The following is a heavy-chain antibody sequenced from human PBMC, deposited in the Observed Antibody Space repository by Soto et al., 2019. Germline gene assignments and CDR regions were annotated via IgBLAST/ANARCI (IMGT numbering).Heavy chain of an antibody. CDR2: IYWDDDK. Sequence: QITLKESGPTLVKPTQTPTLTCTFSGFSLSTSGVGVGWIRQPPGKALDWLALIYWDDDKRHSPSLKSRLTTXKXTXXNQVVLTMTNMDPVDTATYYCARQASLGSGYYFVHWGQGTLVTVSS. D-gene: IGHD3-22*01. V-gene: IGHV2-5*02. J-gene: IGHJ4*02. CDR1: GFSLSTSGVG. CDR3: ARQASLGSGYYFVH.